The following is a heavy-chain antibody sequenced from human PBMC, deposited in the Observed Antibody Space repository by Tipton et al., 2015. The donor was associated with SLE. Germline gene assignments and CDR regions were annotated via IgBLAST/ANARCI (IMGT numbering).Heavy chain of an antibody. V-gene: IGHV4-59*08. J-gene: IGHJ4*02. CDR3: ARHYTIFEH. Sequence: TLSLTCQVSGGSINSHYWSWIRQPPGKGLEWIGYIYYTGSTDYNPSLNSRVTISVDASKNQFSLNLNCVTAADTAVYYCARHYTIFEHWGQGTLVTVSS. CDR2: IYYTGST. CDR1: GGSINSHY. D-gene: IGHD3-3*01.